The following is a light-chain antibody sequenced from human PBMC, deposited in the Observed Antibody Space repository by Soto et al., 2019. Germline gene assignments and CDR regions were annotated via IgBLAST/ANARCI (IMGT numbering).Light chain of an antibody. V-gene: IGLV2-11*01. J-gene: IGLJ2*01. CDR1: SSDVGGYNY. CDR2: DVS. CDR3: CSYAGSYTFV. Sequence: SVLTQPRSVSGSPGQSVTISCTGTSSDVGGYNYVSWYQHHPGKAPKLMIYDVSKRPSGVPDRFSGSKSGNTASLTISGLQAEDEADYYCCSYAGSYTFVFGGGTKLTVL.